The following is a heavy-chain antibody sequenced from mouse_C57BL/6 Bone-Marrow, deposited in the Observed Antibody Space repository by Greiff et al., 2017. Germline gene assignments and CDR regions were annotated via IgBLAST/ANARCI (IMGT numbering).Heavy chain of an antibody. D-gene: IGHD1-1*01. CDR2: INYDGSST. V-gene: IGHV5-16*01. CDR3: ARESTTVVATDYAMDD. Sequence: EVKLVESEGRLVQPGSSMKISCTASGFTFSDYYMAWVRQVPEKGLEWVANINYDGSSTYYLDSLKSRFIISRDNAKNILYLQMSSLKSDDTATYYCARESTTVVATDYAMDDWSQGTSVTVSS. J-gene: IGHJ4*01. CDR1: GFTFSDYY.